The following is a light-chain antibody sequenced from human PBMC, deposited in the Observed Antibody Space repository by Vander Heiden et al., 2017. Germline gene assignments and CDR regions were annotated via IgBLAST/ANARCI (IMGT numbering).Light chain of an antibody. CDR3: QSYDDRLSGSRV. V-gene: IGLV1-40*01. CDR2: GSR. Sequence: QSVLTQSPSVPGAPGQRVTLPCTGSSPNIGAGYGVHWYQQFPGGPHKRLVYGSRNRPSGVPDRFSDSKSGTSASLAITGLQAEDEADYYCQSYDDRLSGSRVFGGGTKVTVL. J-gene: IGLJ3*02. CDR1: SPNIGAGYG.